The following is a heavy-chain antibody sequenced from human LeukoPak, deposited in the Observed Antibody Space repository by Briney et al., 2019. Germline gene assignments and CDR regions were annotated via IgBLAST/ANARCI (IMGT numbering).Heavy chain of an antibody. CDR1: GGSISSYY. J-gene: IGHJ6*02. CDR2: IYYSGST. CDR3: ARHRGRYYDVYYYGMDV. V-gene: IGHV4-59*08. D-gene: IGHD1-26*01. Sequence: SSETLSLTCTVSGGSISSYYWSWIRQPPGKGLEWIGYIYYSGSTNYNPSLKSRVTISVDTSKNQFSLKLSSVTAADTAVYYCARHRGRYYDVYYYGMDVWGQGTTVTVSS.